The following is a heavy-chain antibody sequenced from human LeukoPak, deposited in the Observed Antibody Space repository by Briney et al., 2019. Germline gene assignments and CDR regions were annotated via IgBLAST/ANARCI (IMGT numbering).Heavy chain of an antibody. Sequence: PGGSLRLSCAASGFTFSSYAMHWVRQAPGKGLEWAAVISYDGSNKYYADSVKGRFTISRDNSKNTLYLQMNSLRAEDTAVYYCARVQAVADHYYYYGMDVWGQGITVTVSS. CDR1: GFTFSSYA. CDR2: ISYDGSNK. J-gene: IGHJ6*02. D-gene: IGHD6-19*01. V-gene: IGHV3-30-3*01. CDR3: ARVQAVADHYYYYGMDV.